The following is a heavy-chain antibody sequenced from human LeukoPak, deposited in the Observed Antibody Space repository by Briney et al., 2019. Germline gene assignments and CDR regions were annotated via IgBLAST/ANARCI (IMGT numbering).Heavy chain of an antibody. V-gene: IGHV3-30-3*02. Sequence: PGGSLRLSCAASGSTFSSYAMHWVRQAPGKGLEWVAVISYDGSNKYYADSVKGRFTISRDNSKNTLYLQMNSLRAEDTAVYYCAKRIAAAARWFDPWGQGTLVTVSS. D-gene: IGHD6-13*01. CDR3: AKRIAAAARWFDP. CDR2: ISYDGSNK. CDR1: GSTFSSYA. J-gene: IGHJ5*02.